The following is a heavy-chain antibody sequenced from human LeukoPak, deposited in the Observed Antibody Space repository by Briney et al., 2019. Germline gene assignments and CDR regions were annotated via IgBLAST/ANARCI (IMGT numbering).Heavy chain of an antibody. CDR3: ARVRGAGLQYYYMDV. D-gene: IGHD1-26*01. CDR2: ISSSSSTI. J-gene: IGHJ6*03. Sequence: GGSLRLSCAASGFTFSSYSMNWVRQAPGKGLEWVSYISSSSSTIYYADSVKGRFTISRDNAENSLYLQMNSLRADDTAVYYCARVRGAGLQYYYMDVWGKGTTVTVSS. CDR1: GFTFSSYS. V-gene: IGHV3-48*04.